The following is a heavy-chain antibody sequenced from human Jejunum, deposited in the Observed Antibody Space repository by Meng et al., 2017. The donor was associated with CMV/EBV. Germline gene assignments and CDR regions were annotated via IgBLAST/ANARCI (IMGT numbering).Heavy chain of an antibody. Sequence: RYGMHWVRQAPGKGLEWVAFIRYDGSDSYYADSVKGRFTISRDNSKNTLYVQMNNLRSEDTAVYFCAKGFCSSFSCRTDYYYGMDVWGQGTTVTVSS. D-gene: IGHD2-2*01. CDR3: AKGFCSSFSCRTDYYYGMDV. V-gene: IGHV3-30*02. CDR2: IRYDGSDS. CDR1: RYG. J-gene: IGHJ6*02.